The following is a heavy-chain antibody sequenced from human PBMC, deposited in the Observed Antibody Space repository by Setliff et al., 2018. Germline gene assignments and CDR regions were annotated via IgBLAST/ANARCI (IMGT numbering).Heavy chain of an antibody. CDR3: ARAFIVAPTLFFRRRKGNYMDV. CDR1: GGSISSPNW. CDR2: IYHSGTT. D-gene: IGHD2-21*01. V-gene: IGHV4-4*02. Sequence: SETLSLTCAVSGGSISSPNWWNWVRQPPGKGLEWIGEIYHSGTTNYNPSLKSRVTMSVDKSRNQFSLRLTSVTAADTAVYYCARAFIVAPTLFFRRRKGNYMDVWGKGTTVTVSS. J-gene: IGHJ6*03.